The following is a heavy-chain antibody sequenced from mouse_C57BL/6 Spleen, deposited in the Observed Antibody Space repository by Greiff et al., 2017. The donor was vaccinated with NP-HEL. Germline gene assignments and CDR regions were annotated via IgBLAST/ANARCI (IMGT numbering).Heavy chain of an antibody. Sequence: EVQRPKDGPELVKPGASVKISCKASGYTFTDYYMNWVKQSHGKSLEWIGDINPNNGGTSYNQKFKGKATLTVDKSSSTAYMELRSLTSEDSAVYYCTRSSSGFVGYFDYWGQGTTLTVSS. V-gene: IGHV1-26*01. D-gene: IGHD3-2*02. CDR3: TRSSSGFVGYFDY. CDR1: GYTFTDYY. CDR2: INPNNGGT. J-gene: IGHJ2*01.